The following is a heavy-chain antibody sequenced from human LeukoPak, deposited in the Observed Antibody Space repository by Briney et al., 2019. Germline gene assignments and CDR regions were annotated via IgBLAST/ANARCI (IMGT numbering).Heavy chain of an antibody. V-gene: IGHV3-23*01. Sequence: GGSLRLSCAASGFTFSNHAMSCVRQAPGKGLQWVAVISGGGRTTEYADFVKGRFTISRDNSKNTLSLQMNSLTVEDTAIYFCAKNVVVKRYIDFWGQGTLVTVSS. CDR1: GFTFSNHA. D-gene: IGHD2-15*01. CDR2: ISGGGRTT. CDR3: AKNVVVKRYIDF. J-gene: IGHJ4*02.